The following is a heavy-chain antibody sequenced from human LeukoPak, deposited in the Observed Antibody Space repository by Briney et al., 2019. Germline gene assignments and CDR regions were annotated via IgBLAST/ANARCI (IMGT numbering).Heavy chain of an antibody. CDR3: ARDQDDILTGSMCSSGYYYYGMDV. V-gene: IGHV1-69*06. CDR1: GGTFSSYA. J-gene: IGHJ6*04. Sequence: SVKVSCKASGGTFSSYAISWVRQAPGQGLEWMGGIIPIFGTANYAQKFQGRVTITADKSTSTAYMELSSLRSEDTAVYYCARDQDDILTGSMCSSGYYYYGMDVWAKGPRSPSPQ. CDR2: IIPIFGTA. D-gene: IGHD3-9*01.